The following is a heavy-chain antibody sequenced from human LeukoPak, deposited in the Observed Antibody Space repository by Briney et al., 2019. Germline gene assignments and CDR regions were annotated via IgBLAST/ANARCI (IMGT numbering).Heavy chain of an antibody. CDR1: GGSISSYY. D-gene: IGHD3-9*01. V-gene: IGHV4-59*08. Sequence: SETLSLTCTVSGGSISSYYWSWIRQPPGKGLEWIGYIYYSGSTNYNPSLKSRVTISVDTSKNQFSLKLSSVTAADTAVYYCARGCRLRYFDWLPSPRNYYYGMDVWGQGTTVTVSS. CDR2: IYYSGST. J-gene: IGHJ6*02. CDR3: ARGCRLRYFDWLPSPRNYYYGMDV.